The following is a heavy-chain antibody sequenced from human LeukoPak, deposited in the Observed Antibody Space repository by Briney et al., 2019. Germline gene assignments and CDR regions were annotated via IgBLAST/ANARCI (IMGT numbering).Heavy chain of an antibody. D-gene: IGHD3-22*01. J-gene: IGHJ4*02. CDR2: ISYDGSNK. CDR3: ARTAYYYDSSGYYFDY. CDR1: GFTFSSYA. V-gene: IGHV3-30*04. Sequence: GGSLRLSCAASGFTFSSYAMHWVRQAPGKGLEWVAVISYDGSNKYHADSVKGRFTISRDNSKNTLYLQMNSLRAEDTAVYYCARTAYYYDSSGYYFDYWGQGTLVTVSS.